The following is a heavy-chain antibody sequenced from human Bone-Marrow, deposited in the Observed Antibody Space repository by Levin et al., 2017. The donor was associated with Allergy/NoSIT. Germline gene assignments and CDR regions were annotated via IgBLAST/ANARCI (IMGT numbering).Heavy chain of an antibody. CDR3: GKDRQGVTTD. D-gene: IGHD4-17*01. CDR1: GFPYSSYA. Sequence: PGGSLRLSCAASGFPYSSYAMSWVRQAPGKGLEWVSSISGIGDKTYYADSMRGRFTISRDNSQTTHYLQINSLRVEDTAVYYCGKDRQGVTTDWGQGTLVIVSS. J-gene: IGHJ4*02. CDR2: ISGIGDKT. V-gene: IGHV3-23*01.